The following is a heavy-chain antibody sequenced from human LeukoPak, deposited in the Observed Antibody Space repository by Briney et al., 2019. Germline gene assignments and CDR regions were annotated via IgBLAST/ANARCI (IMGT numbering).Heavy chain of an antibody. V-gene: IGHV4-59*08. D-gene: IGHD5-24*01. CDR1: GGSISSYY. CDR3: ARGAGGWLQLETYFDY. CDR2: IYYSGST. J-gene: IGHJ4*02. Sequence: SETLSLTCTVSGGSISSYYWSWIRQPPGKGLEWIGYIYYSGSTNYNPSLKSRVTISVDTSKNQFSLKLSSVTAADTAVYYCARGAGGWLQLETYFDYWGQGTLVTVTS.